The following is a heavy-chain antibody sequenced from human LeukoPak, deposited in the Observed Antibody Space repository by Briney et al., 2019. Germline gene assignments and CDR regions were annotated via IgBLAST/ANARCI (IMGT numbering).Heavy chain of an antibody. CDR3: ARGLCGGDCYDY. Sequence: GGSLRLSCAASGFTFSSYHINWVRQAPGKGLEWVSSITSNSESIYYADSVKGRFTISRDNAKNSLYLQMNSLRAEDTAVYYCARGLCGGDCYDYWDQGTLVTVSS. V-gene: IGHV3-21*01. J-gene: IGHJ4*02. CDR1: GFTFSSYH. CDR2: ITSNSESI. D-gene: IGHD2-21*01.